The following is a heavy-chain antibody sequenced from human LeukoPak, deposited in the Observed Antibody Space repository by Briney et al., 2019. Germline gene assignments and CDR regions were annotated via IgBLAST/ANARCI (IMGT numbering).Heavy chain of an antibody. Sequence: PSETLSLTCTVSGGSISSYYWSWIRQPPGKGLEWIGYIYYSGSTNYNPSLKSRVTISVDTSKNQFSLKLSSVTAADTAVYYCARRSISTLFDYWGQGTLVTVSS. J-gene: IGHJ4*02. D-gene: IGHD3-3*01. CDR3: ARRSISTLFDY. CDR1: GGSISSYY. CDR2: IYYSGST. V-gene: IGHV4-59*08.